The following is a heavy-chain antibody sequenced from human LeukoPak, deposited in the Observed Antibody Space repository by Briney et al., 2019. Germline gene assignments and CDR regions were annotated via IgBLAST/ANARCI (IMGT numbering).Heavy chain of an antibody. V-gene: IGHV3-48*03. CDR1: GFTFNNYE. D-gene: IGHD5-18*01. CDR2: ISTSGSTI. CDR3: ARAEAGYSYGYADG. Sequence: GGSLRLSRAASGFTFNNYEINWVRQAPGKGLEWVSYISTSGSTIYYADSVKGRFTMSRDNAKKSVYLQMNSLRAEDTAIYYCARAEAGYSYGYADGWGQGTLVTVSS. J-gene: IGHJ4*02.